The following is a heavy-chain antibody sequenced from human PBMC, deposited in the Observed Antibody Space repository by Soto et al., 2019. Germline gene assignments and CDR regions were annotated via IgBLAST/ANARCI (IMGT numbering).Heavy chain of an antibody. CDR3: AKSRDGYIHGQY. CDR1: GFTVSSYG. J-gene: IGHJ4*02. V-gene: IGHV3-33*03. CDR2: IWYDGSSK. Sequence: QVQLVESGGGVVEPGTSLRLSCAASGFTVSSYGMHWVRQAPGQGLEWVSAIWYDGSSKLYSESVKGRFTISRDNSKNTLYLQMNSLRAEDTAVYYCAKSRDGYIHGQYWGQGTLVTVSS. D-gene: IGHD2-21*02.